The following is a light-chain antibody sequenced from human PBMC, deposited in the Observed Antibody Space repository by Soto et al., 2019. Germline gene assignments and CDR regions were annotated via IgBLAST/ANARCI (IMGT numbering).Light chain of an antibody. CDR2: GAS. V-gene: IGKV1-17*01. J-gene: IGKJ5*01. Sequence: DIQMTQSPSSLSASLGDRVTISCRASHNITTFLNWYQQRPGKAPNLLIYGASNLQSGVPSRFSASGSGTEFTLTISSLQPEDFAIYYCQQRNNYPITFGQGTRLEIK. CDR1: HNITTF. CDR3: QQRNNYPIT.